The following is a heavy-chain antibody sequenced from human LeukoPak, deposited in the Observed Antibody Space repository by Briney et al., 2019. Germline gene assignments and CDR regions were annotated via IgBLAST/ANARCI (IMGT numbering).Heavy chain of an antibody. D-gene: IGHD6-13*01. CDR1: GYTFTSYY. Sequence: ASAKVSCKASGYTFTSYYMHWVRQAPGQGLEWMGIINPSGGSTSYAQKFQGRVTMTRDMSTSTVYMELSSLRSEDTAVYFCARVSGAGTVIDYWGQGTLVTVSS. J-gene: IGHJ4*02. V-gene: IGHV1-46*01. CDR2: INPSGGST. CDR3: ARVSGAGTVIDY.